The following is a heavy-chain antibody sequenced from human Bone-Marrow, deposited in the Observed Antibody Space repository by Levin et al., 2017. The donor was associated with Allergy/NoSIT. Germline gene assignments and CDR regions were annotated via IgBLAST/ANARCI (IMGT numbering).Heavy chain of an antibody. J-gene: IGHJ4*02. D-gene: IGHD3-3*01. CDR2: IKQDGSEK. CDR3: ASQGSYYDFWSGYYYFDY. Sequence: SCAASGFTFSSYWMSWVRQAPGKGLEWVANIKQDGSEKYYVDSVKGRFTISRDNAKNSLYLQMNSLRAEDTAVYYCASQGSYYDFWSGYYYFDYWGQGTLVTVSS. V-gene: IGHV3-7*01. CDR1: GFTFSSYW.